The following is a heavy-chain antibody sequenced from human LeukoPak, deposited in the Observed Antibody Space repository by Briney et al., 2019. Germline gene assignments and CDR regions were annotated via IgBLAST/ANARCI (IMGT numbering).Heavy chain of an antibody. Sequence: SETLSLTRTVSGGSISSYYWSWIRQPPGKGLEWIGYIYYSGSTNYNPSLKSRVTISVDTSKNQFSLKLSSVTAADTAVYYCAKAPYYSYGYLGYWGQGTLVTVSS. CDR1: GGSISSYY. D-gene: IGHD5-18*01. J-gene: IGHJ4*02. V-gene: IGHV4-59*01. CDR3: AKAPYYSYGYLGY. CDR2: IYYSGST.